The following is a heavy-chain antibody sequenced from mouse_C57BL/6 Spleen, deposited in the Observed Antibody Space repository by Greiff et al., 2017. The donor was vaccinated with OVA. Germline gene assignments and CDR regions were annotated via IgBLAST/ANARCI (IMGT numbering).Heavy chain of an antibody. CDR1: GFTFSSYA. Sequence: EVKVVESGGGLVKPGGSLKLSCAASGFTFSSYAMSWVRQTPEKRLEWVATISDGGSYTYYPDNVKGRFTISRDNAKNNLYLQMSHLKSEDTAMYYCARAGPYFDVWGTGTTVTVSS. J-gene: IGHJ1*03. CDR2: ISDGGSYT. CDR3: ARAGPYFDV. V-gene: IGHV5-4*03.